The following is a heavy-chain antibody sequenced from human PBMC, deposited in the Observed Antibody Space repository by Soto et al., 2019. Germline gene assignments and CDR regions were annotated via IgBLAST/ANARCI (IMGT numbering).Heavy chain of an antibody. V-gene: IGHV3-30-3*01. D-gene: IGHD6-19*01. CDR3: ARDPAGGWYIGYYFDY. Sequence: GGSLRLSCAASGFTFSSYAMHWVRQAPGKGLEWVAVISYDGSNKYYADSVKGRFTISRDNSKNTLYLQMNSLRAEDRAVYYCARDPAGGWYIGYYFDYWGQGTLVTVSS. CDR2: ISYDGSNK. J-gene: IGHJ4*02. CDR1: GFTFSSYA.